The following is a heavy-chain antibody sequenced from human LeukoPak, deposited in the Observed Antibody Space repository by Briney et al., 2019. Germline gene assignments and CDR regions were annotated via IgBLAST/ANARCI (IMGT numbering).Heavy chain of an antibody. Sequence: PSETLSLTCAVSGYSISSGYYWDWIRQPPGKGLEWIGSIYHSGSTYYNPSVKSRVTRTVDTSKNQISLNLRSVTAAATAVCYCARARERTRFGDLAYWGEGTL. J-gene: IGHJ4*02. CDR3: ARARERTRFGDLAY. CDR1: GYSISSGYY. D-gene: IGHD3-10*01. V-gene: IGHV4-38-2*01. CDR2: IYHSGST.